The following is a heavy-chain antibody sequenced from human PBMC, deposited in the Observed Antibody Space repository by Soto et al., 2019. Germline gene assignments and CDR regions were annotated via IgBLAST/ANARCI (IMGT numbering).Heavy chain of an antibody. Sequence: EVQLVESGGGLVQPGGSLRLSCAASGFTFSSYWMHWVRQAPGKGLVWVSRINSDGSSTSYADSVKGRFTISRDNAKNTLYLQMNSLRAEDTAVYYCARGGQWLEENWFDPWGQGTLVTVSS. V-gene: IGHV3-74*01. J-gene: IGHJ5*02. D-gene: IGHD6-19*01. CDR2: INSDGSST. CDR3: ARGGQWLEENWFDP. CDR1: GFTFSSYW.